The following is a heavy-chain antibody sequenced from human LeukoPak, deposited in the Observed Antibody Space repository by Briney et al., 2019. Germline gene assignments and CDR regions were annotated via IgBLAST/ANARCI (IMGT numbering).Heavy chain of an antibody. Sequence: PGGSLRLSCAASGFTFSNYGMYWVRQAPGKGLEWVAVISYDGSNKYYADSMKGRFTISRDNSKNTLYLQMNSLRAEDTAVYYCARQGKRRHYYDSSGYQKGCFDYWGQGTLVTVSS. CDR2: ISYDGSNK. J-gene: IGHJ4*02. CDR3: ARQGKRRHYYDSSGYQKGCFDY. CDR1: GFTFSNYG. V-gene: IGHV3-30*03. D-gene: IGHD3-22*01.